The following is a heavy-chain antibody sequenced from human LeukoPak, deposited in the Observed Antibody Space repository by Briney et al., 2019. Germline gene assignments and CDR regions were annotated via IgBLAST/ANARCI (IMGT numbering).Heavy chain of an antibody. CDR2: INWNGGST. CDR1: GFTFDDYG. CDR3: ARAYSSSRYYYYMDV. J-gene: IGHJ6*03. Sequence: GGSLRLSCAASGFTFDDYGMSWVRQAPGKGLEWVSGINWNGGSTGYADSVEGRFTISRDNAKNSLYLQMNSLRAEDTALYYCARAYSSSRYYYYMDVWGKGTTVTVSS. D-gene: IGHD6-13*01. V-gene: IGHV3-20*04.